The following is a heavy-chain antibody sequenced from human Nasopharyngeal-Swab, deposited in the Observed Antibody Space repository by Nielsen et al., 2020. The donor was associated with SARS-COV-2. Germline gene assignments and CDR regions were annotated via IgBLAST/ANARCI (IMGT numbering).Heavy chain of an antibody. CDR2: IYHSGNT. J-gene: IGHJ4*02. D-gene: IGHD2-21*02. Sequence: SETLSLTCAVSGGSISSGFYSWSWIRQPPGKGREWIGYIYHSGNTYYNPSLKSRVTISVDRSKNQFSLRLSSVTAADTAVYYCARKYCNGDCYFDYWGQGTLVTVSS. CDR1: GGSISSGFYS. CDR3: ARKYCNGDCYFDY. V-gene: IGHV4-30-2*01.